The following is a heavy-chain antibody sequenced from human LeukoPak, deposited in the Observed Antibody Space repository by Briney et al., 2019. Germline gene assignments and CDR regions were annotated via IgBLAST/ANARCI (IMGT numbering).Heavy chain of an antibody. CDR2: IVVGSGNT. V-gene: IGHV1-58*02. CDR3: AAILKRGYSYGYGETDY. Sequence: ASVKVSCKASGFTFTSSAMQWVRQARGQRLEWIGWIVVGSGNTNYAQKFQERVTITRDMSTSTAYMELSSLRSEDTAVYYCAAILKRGYSYGYGETDYWGQGTLVTVSS. D-gene: IGHD5-18*01. CDR1: GFTFTSSA. J-gene: IGHJ4*02.